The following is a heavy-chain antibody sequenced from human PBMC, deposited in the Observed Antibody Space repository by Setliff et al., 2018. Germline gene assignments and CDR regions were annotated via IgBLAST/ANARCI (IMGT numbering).Heavy chain of an antibody. D-gene: IGHD3-22*01. CDR2: ISTYNVNT. Sequence: ASVKVSCKASGFTFKTYSFSWIRQAPGQGLEWVGWISTYNVNTTYAQKLQDRVTMTTDTSTSTAYMELRSLRSDDTAVYYCARRNFYYDSSGFALYYYYMDVWGKGTTVTVSS. CDR3: ARRNFYYDSSGFALYYYYMDV. CDR1: GFTFKTYS. J-gene: IGHJ6*03. V-gene: IGHV1-18*01.